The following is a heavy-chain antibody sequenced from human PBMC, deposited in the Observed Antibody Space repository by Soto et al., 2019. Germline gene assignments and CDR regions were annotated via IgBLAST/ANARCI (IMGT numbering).Heavy chain of an antibody. D-gene: IGHD2-15*01. CDR3: ARYCSGGTCYYAFDI. V-gene: IGHV1-18*01. CDR2: ISTYNGNT. Sequence: ASVKVSCKASGYTFSNYDISWVRQAPGQGLEWMGWISTYNGNTDYAQKFQGRLTMTTDTSTSTAFMELRSLRSDDTAVYYCARYCSGGTCYYAFDIWGQGTMVTVSS. CDR1: GYTFSNYD. J-gene: IGHJ3*02.